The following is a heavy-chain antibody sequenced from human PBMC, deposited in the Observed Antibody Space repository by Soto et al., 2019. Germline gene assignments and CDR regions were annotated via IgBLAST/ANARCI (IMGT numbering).Heavy chain of an antibody. CDR3: ARGHGVTTAYYYYYSYMDV. Sequence: ASVKVSCKASGYTFTSYDINWVRQATGQGLEWMGWMNPNSGNTGYAQKFQGRVTMTRNTSISTAYMEPSSLRSEDTAVYYCARGHGVTTAYYYYYSYMDVWGKGTTVTVSS. J-gene: IGHJ6*03. CDR2: MNPNSGNT. D-gene: IGHD4-4*01. V-gene: IGHV1-8*01. CDR1: GYTFTSYD.